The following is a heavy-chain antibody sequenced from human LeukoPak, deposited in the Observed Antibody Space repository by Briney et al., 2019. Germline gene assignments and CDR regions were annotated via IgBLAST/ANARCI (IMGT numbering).Heavy chain of an antibody. D-gene: IGHD2-15*01. Sequence: SETLSLTCTVSGGSVSSTLYYWGWIRQPPGKGLEWIGNIYSRGTTWYNPSLKSRVTISLYTSRNQFSLTLTSVTAADTAVYYCARVGNLCSGGSCYHGWFDPWGQGTLVTVSS. J-gene: IGHJ5*02. CDR1: GGSVSSTLYY. CDR3: ARVGNLCSGGSCYHGWFDP. CDR2: IYSRGTT. V-gene: IGHV4-39*07.